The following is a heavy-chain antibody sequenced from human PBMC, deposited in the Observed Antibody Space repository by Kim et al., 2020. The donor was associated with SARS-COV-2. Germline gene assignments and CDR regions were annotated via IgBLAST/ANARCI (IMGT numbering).Heavy chain of an antibody. D-gene: IGHD6-13*01. CDR2: INPNSGGT. J-gene: IGHJ5*02. CDR3: ARASYSSSWYSRWFDP. CDR1: GYTFTGYY. V-gene: IGHV1-2*04. Sequence: ASVKVSCKASGYTFTGYYMHWVRQAPGQGLEWMGLINPNSGGTNYAQKFQGWVTMTRDTSISTAYMELSRLRSDDTAVYYCARASYSSSWYSRWFDPWGQGTLVTVSS.